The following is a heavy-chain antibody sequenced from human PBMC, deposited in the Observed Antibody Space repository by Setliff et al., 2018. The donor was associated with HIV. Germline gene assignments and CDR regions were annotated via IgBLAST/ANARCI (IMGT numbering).Heavy chain of an antibody. CDR2: INHSGLS. D-gene: IGHD3-3*01. CDR3: ARGGGFWSGQLDY. V-gene: IGHV4-39*07. Sequence: SETLSLTCTVSGGSISTGNYYWTWIRQPPGKGLEWIGEINHSGLSNFNPSLKSRLSIPVDTPKNQFSLKLTSVTATDTAVYYCARGGGFWSGQLDYWGQGTLVTVSS. CDR1: GGSISTGNYY. J-gene: IGHJ4*02.